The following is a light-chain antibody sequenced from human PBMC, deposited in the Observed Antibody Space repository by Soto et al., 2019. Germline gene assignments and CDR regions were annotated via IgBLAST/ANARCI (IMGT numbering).Light chain of an antibody. CDR2: CAS. Sequence: EIVVTQSPATLSVSPGERATLSCRASQSVRRNVAWYQQKPGQAPRLLIFCASTRATGIPARFSGRGSGTEFTLTISSLQAEDFAVYDCQQYNEWPQHTFGQGTKLEIK. J-gene: IGKJ2*01. CDR1: QSVRRN. V-gene: IGKV3-15*01. CDR3: QQYNEWPQHT.